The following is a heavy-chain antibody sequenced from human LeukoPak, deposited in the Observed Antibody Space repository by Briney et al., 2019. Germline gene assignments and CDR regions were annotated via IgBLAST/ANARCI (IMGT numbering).Heavy chain of an antibody. J-gene: IGHJ4*02. CDR3: ARVALIRQQLGTYDY. V-gene: IGHV4-39*07. Sequence: SETLSLTCTVSGGSISSSSYYWGWIRQPPGKGLEWIGSIYYSGSTYYNPSLKSRVTISVDTSKNQFSLKLSSVTAADTAVYYCARVALIRQQLGTYDYWGQGTLVTVSS. D-gene: IGHD6-13*01. CDR2: IYYSGST. CDR1: GGSISSSSYY.